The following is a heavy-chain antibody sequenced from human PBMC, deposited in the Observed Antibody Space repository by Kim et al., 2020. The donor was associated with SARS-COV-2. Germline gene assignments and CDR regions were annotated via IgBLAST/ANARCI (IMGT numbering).Heavy chain of an antibody. CDR1: GLTFSTYN. CDR2: VSSSRSTI. Sequence: GGSLRLSCAASGLTFSTYNMNWVRQAPGKGLEWVSYVSSSRSTIYYADSVKGRFTISRDNAKNSLYLQMNSLGDEDTAVYYCARDALILPGFGDYEGYYFGRDLWRQETTVTVSS. J-gene: IGHJ6*01. V-gene: IGHV3-48*02. D-gene: IGHD4-17*01. CDR3: ARDALILPGFGDYEGYYFGRDL.